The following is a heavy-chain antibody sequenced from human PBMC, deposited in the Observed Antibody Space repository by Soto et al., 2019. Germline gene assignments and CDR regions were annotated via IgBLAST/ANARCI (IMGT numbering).Heavy chain of an antibody. Sequence: ASVEVSCKASGYTFTSYGISWVRQAPGQGLEWMGWISAYNGNTNYAQKLQGRVTMTTDTSTSTAYMELRSLRSDDTAVYYCARDGTMIGSDYYGMDVWGQGTTVTVSS. D-gene: IGHD3-22*01. CDR2: ISAYNGNT. V-gene: IGHV1-18*04. CDR3: ARDGTMIGSDYYGMDV. J-gene: IGHJ6*02. CDR1: GYTFTSYG.